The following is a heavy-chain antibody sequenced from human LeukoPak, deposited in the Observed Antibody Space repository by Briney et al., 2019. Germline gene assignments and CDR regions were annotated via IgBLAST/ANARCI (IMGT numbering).Heavy chain of an antibody. J-gene: IGHJ3*02. D-gene: IGHD6-6*01. Sequence: SETLSLTCTVSGGSISSYYWSWIRQPPGKGMEWIGYIYYSGGITNYNPSLKSRVTISVDTYKNQYSLKLSAVTAADTAVYYCVREVAARAYDIWGQGTMVTVSS. CDR3: VREVAARAYDI. V-gene: IGHV4-59*01. CDR2: IYYSGGIT. CDR1: GGSISSYY.